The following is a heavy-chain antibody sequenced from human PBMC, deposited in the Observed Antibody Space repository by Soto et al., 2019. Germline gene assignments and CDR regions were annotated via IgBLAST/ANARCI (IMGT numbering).Heavy chain of an antibody. CDR1: GGSISETYW. CDR3: VSHVGVPGTRGFDY. Sequence: QVQLQESGPGLVEPSETLSLTCAVSGGSISETYWWSWVRQPPGKGLQWIGETSYRGTAHYNPSLRSRVTLSMDTSRNQISLPLTSVTAADSASYNCVSHVGVPGTRGFDYWCQGTLVTVSS. D-gene: IGHD1-1*01. J-gene: IGHJ4*02. CDR2: TSYRGTA. V-gene: IGHV4-4*02.